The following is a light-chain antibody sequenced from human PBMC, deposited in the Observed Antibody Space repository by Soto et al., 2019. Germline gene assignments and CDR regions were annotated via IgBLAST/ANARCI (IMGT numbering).Light chain of an antibody. J-gene: IGKJ5*01. Sequence: EIVLTQSPATLSLSPGERAPLSCRASQRVSSYLAWYQQKPGQAPRLLIYDASNRATGIPARFSGSGSGTDFTLTISSLEPEDFAVYYCQQRSNWITFGQGTRLEIK. V-gene: IGKV3-11*01. CDR3: QQRSNWIT. CDR2: DAS. CDR1: QRVSSY.